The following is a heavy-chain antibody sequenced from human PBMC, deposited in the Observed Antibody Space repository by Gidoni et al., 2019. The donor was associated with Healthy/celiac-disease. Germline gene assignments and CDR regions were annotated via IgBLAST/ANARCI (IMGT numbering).Heavy chain of an antibody. V-gene: IGHV1-18*01. CDR1: VYTFTSYG. CDR2: IRVYNGKT. CDR3: ASYQLLYQGEFDY. D-gene: IGHD2-2*02. Sequence: QVQLVQSRAEVKKPAASVKVSCKASVYTFTSYGISWVRQAPGKGREWMGWIRVYNGKTNYAKKVQGRVTITTDTSTSTAYMELRRMRSDDTAVYYCASYQLLYQGEFDYGGQGTLVTVSS. J-gene: IGHJ4*02.